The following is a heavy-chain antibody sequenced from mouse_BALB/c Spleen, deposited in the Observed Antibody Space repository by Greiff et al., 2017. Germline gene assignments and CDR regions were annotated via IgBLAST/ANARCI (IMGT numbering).Heavy chain of an antibody. Sequence: VMLVESGPGLVAPSQSLSITCTVSGFSLTSYGVHWVRQPPGKGLEWLGVIWAGGSTNYNSALMSRLSISKDNSKSQVFLKMNSLQTDDTAMYYCAGTGTGAYWGQGTLVTVSA. J-gene: IGHJ3*01. D-gene: IGHD4-1*01. CDR3: AGTGTGAY. CDR1: GFSLTSYG. CDR2: IWAGGST. V-gene: IGHV2-9*02.